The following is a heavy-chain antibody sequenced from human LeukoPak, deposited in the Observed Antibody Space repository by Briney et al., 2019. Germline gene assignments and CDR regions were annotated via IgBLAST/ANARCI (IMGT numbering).Heavy chain of an antibody. CDR1: GFTFNNYA. CDR2: ISGSGGST. CDR3: AKRNTVTSLFDY. V-gene: IGHV3-23*01. D-gene: IGHD4-17*01. J-gene: IGHJ4*02. Sequence: PGGSLRLSCAASGFTFNNYAMSWVRQAPGKGLEWVSAISGSGGSTYYADSVKGRFTISRDNSKNTLYLQMNSLRAEDTAVYYCAKRNTVTSLFDYWGQGTLVTVSS.